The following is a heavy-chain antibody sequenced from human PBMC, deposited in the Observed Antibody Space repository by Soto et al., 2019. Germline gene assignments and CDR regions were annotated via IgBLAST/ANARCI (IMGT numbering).Heavy chain of an antibody. CDR1: GGSINSRYW. CDR3: ARDQNGSGNYYTRYFDY. V-gene: IGHV4-4*02. J-gene: IGHJ4*02. Sequence: PSETLSLTCAVSGGSINSRYWWSWVRQSPGKGLEWIGEIYHSGSTNYNPSLKGRVTISVDKSKNQFSLNLSSVTAADTAVYSCARDQNGSGNYYTRYFDYSGQGTLVTVSS. D-gene: IGHD3-10*01. CDR2: IYHSGST.